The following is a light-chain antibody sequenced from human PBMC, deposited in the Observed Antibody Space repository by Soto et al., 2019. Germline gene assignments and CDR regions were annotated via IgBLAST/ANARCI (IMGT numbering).Light chain of an antibody. J-gene: IGKJ1*01. CDR1: QNIGTA. CDR3: QHCSNWPRT. Sequence: EIVLTQSPATLSLSPGERATLSCRPSQNIGTALGWYQQKPGQAPRLLIYTTSSRAAGVPARFSGSGSGTDFTLTITLEPEDFAVYYCQHCSNWPRTFGQGTKVELK. V-gene: IGKV3-11*01. CDR2: TTS.